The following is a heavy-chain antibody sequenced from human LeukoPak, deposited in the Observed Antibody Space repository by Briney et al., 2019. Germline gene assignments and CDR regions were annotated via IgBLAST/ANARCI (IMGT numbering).Heavy chain of an antibody. CDR2: ISAYNGDT. V-gene: IGHV1-18*01. CDR1: GYTFTNYG. J-gene: IGHJ5*02. Sequence: ASVKVSCKASGYTFTNYGISWVRQAPGQGLEWMAWISAYNGDTNYAQKLQGRVTMTTDTSTTTAYMELRSLRSDDTAVYYCARGVVYDSSGYCWFDPWGQGTLVTVSS. CDR3: ARGVVYDSSGYCWFDP. D-gene: IGHD3-22*01.